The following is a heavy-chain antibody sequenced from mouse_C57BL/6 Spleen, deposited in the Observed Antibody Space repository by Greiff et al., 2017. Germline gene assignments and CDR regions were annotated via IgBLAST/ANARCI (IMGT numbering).Heavy chain of an antibody. J-gene: IGHJ4*01. V-gene: IGHV5-16*01. Sequence: EVKLVESEGGLVQPGSSMKLSCPASGFTFSDYYMAWVRQVPEKGLEWVANINYDGSSTYYLDSLKSRFIISRDNAKNILYLQMSSLKSEDTATYYCARDSSGYGAMDYWGQGTSVTVSS. CDR1: GFTFSDYY. D-gene: IGHD3-2*02. CDR3: ARDSSGYGAMDY. CDR2: INYDGSST.